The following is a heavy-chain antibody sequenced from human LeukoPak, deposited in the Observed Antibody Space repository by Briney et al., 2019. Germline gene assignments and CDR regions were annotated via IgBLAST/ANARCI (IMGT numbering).Heavy chain of an antibody. CDR3: ARARPYSSGTKGGKWFDT. V-gene: IGHV1-8*01. CDR1: GYTFTRYD. Sequence: ASVKVSCKASGYTFTRYDINWVRQATGQGLEWMGWMNPNSGNTGYAQKFQGRVTMTRNSSIITAYMEPSSLRSEDKAVYYCARARPYSSGTKGGKWFDTWGQGTLVTVSS. D-gene: IGHD3-10*01. J-gene: IGHJ5*02. CDR2: MNPNSGNT.